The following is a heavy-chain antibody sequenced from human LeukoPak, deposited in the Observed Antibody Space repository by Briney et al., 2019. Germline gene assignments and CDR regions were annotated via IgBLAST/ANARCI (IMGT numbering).Heavy chain of an antibody. Sequence: PATLSLTCAVYGGSFSGYYWSWIRQPPGKGLEWIGEINHSGSTNYNPSLKSRVTISVDTSKNQFSLKLSSVTAADTAVYYCARGGYFDWPYDYWGQGTLVTVSS. CDR1: GGSFSGYY. CDR2: INHSGST. CDR3: ARGGYFDWPYDY. J-gene: IGHJ4*02. V-gene: IGHV4-34*01. D-gene: IGHD3-9*01.